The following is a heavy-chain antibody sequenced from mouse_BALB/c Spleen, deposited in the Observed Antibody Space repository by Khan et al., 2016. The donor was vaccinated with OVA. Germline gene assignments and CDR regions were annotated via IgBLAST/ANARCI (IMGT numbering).Heavy chain of an antibody. CDR2: IWGGGSK. Sequence: QVQLQQSGPGLVAPSQSLSITCTVSGFSLTDYAVSWIRQPPGKGLEWLGVIWGGGSKYYNSALKSRLSISKDNSKSQVFLKMNSQHTDDTAMYYCAKDPPYYAMDYWGQGTSVTVSS. V-gene: IGHV2-6-5*01. CDR3: AKDPPYYAMDY. CDR1: GFSLTDYA. J-gene: IGHJ4*01.